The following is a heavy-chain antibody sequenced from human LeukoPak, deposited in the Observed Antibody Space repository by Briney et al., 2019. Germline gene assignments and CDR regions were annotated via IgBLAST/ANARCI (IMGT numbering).Heavy chain of an antibody. CDR1: GFTFSSYG. CDR2: IKQDGSEK. CDR3: AREVPAIRGYSSSWYPYYMDV. V-gene: IGHV3-7*01. J-gene: IGHJ6*03. D-gene: IGHD6-13*01. Sequence: GGSLRLSCAASGFTFSSYGMHWVRQPPGKGLEWVANIKQDGSEKYYVDSVEGRFTISRDNAKNSLYLQMNSLRAEDTAVYYCAREVPAIRGYSSSWYPYYMDVWGKGTTVTVSS.